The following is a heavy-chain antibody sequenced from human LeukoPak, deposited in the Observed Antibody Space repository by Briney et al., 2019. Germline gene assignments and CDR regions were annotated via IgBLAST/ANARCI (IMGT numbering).Heavy chain of an antibody. CDR3: AKGPVVPVATYFFGY. D-gene: IGHD2-2*01. J-gene: IGHJ4*02. V-gene: IGHV3-23*01. CDR2: ISGSGGAT. Sequence: GGSLRLSCAVSGFTFSNYAMTWVRQAPGKGLEWVSAISGSGGATFYADSVKGRFSISRDNSKNTLYVQMNSLSPEDTAVYYCAKGPVVPVATYFFGYWGQGTLVIVSS. CDR1: GFTFSNYA.